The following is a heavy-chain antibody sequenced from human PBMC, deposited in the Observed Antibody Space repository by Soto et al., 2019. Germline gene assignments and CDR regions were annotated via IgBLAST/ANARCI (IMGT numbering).Heavy chain of an antibody. CDR3: VRDRMWVQWLGPYDAFEI. J-gene: IGHJ3*02. CDR1: GFTFSIFS. CDR2: VNAAANDI. V-gene: IGHV3-48*02. Sequence: EVQLVESGGGLVQPGGSLRLCCAASGFTFSIFSMSWVRQAPGKGLEWISYVNAAANDIYYTDSVRGRFTISRDNAKNSLYLQMNSLRDDDTAVYYCVRDRMWVQWLGPYDAFEIWAQGTMVTVS. D-gene: IGHD6-19*01.